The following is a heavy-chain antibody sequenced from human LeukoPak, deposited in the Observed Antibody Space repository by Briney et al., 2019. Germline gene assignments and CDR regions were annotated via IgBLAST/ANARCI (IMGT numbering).Heavy chain of an antibody. D-gene: IGHD3-22*01. V-gene: IGHV3-9*01. CDR3: ARADDSSGPFDY. Sequence: PGGSLRLSCAASGFTFDDYAMHWVRQAPGKGLEWVSGISWNSGSIGYADSVKGRFTISRDNAKNSLYLQMNSLRAEDTALYYCARADDSSGPFDYWGQGTLVTVSS. J-gene: IGHJ4*02. CDR1: GFTFDDYA. CDR2: ISWNSGSI.